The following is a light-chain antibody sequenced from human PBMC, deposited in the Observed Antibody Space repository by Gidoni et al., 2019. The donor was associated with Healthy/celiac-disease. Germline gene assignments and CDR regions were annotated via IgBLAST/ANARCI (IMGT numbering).Light chain of an antibody. CDR1: LRVSSY. J-gene: IGKJ5*01. CDR3: QQRSNWLPIT. V-gene: IGKV3-11*01. CDR2: DAS. Sequence: EIVLTQSPATLSLSPGESATLSCSASLRVSSYLAWYQQKPGQAPRRLIYDASNRATGIPARFSGSGSGTDFTLTISSLEPEDFAVYYCQQRSNWLPITFGQGTRLEIK.